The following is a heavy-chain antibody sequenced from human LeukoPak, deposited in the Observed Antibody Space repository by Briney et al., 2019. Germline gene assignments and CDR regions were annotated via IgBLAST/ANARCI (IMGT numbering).Heavy chain of an antibody. CDR3: ARGRYSYGYFDY. D-gene: IGHD5-18*01. V-gene: IGHV4-34*01. CDR2: INHSGST. CDR1: GVSFSGYY. Sequence: SETLSLTCAVYGVSFSGYYWSWIRQPPRKGLEWIGEINHSGSTNYNPSLKSRVTISVDTSKNQFSLKLSSVTAADTAVYYCARGRYSYGYFDYWGQGTLVTVSS. J-gene: IGHJ4*02.